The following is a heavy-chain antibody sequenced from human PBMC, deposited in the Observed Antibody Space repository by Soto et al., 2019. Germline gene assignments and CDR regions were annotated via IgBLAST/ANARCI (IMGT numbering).Heavy chain of an antibody. CDR3: ARDSGTYCSGGSCYHGY. Sequence: QVQLVESGGGVVQPGRSLRLSCAASGFTFSSYGMHWVRQAPGKGLEWVAVIWYDGSNKYYADSVKGRFTISRDNSKNTLYLQMNSLRAEDTAVYYCARDSGTYCSGGSCYHGYWGQGTLVTVSS. V-gene: IGHV3-33*01. CDR2: IWYDGSNK. J-gene: IGHJ4*02. D-gene: IGHD2-15*01. CDR1: GFTFSSYG.